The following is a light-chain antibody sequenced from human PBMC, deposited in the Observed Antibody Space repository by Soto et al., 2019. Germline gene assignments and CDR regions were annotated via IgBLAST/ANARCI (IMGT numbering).Light chain of an antibody. CDR3: SSYAGSNNPYV. CDR2: DTS. CDR1: TGAVTSGHY. V-gene: IGLV7-46*01. Sequence: QAVVTQEPSLTVSPGGTVTLTCGSNTGAVTSGHYPHWLQQRPGQAPRTLIYDTSNKQSWTPARFSGSLLGGKAALTLSGAQPEDEADYYCSSYAGSNNPYVFGTGTKLTVL. J-gene: IGLJ1*01.